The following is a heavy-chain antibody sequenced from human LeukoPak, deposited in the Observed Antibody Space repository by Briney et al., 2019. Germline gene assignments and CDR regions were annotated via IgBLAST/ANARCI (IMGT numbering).Heavy chain of an antibody. CDR2: INSDGSST. D-gene: IGHD3-3*01. CDR1: GFTFSSYW. CDR3: AREERQPYYDFWSGFNP. Sequence: PGGSLRLSCAASGFTFSSYWMHWVRQAPGKGLVWVSRINSDGSSTSYADSVKGRFTISRDNAKNTLYLQVNSLRAEDTAVYYCAREERQPYYDFWSGFNPWGQGTLVTVSS. J-gene: IGHJ5*02. V-gene: IGHV3-74*01.